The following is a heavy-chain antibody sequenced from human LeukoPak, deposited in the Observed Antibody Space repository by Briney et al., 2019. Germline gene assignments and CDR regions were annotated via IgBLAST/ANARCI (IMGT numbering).Heavy chain of an antibody. V-gene: IGHV3-23*01. CDR1: GFTFSSYA. J-gene: IGHJ6*03. Sequence: GGSLRLSCAASGFTFSSYAMSWVRQAPGKGLEWVLAISGSGGSTYYADSVKGRFTISRDNSKNTLYLQMNSLRAEDTAVYYCAARYCSSTSCYTGAGYYYYYMDVWGKGTTVTVSS. D-gene: IGHD2-2*02. CDR2: ISGSGGST. CDR3: AARYCSSTSCYTGAGYYYYYMDV.